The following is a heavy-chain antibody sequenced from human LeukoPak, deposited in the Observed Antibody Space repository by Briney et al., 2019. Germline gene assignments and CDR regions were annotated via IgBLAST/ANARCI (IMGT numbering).Heavy chain of an antibody. Sequence: SETLSLTCTVSGGSISSGGYYWSWIRQHPGRGLEWIGYIYYSGSAYYNPSLKSRVTISVDTSKNQFSLKLSSVTAADTAVYYCARGRYYGSGPQLGNYFDYWGQGTLVTVSS. CDR2: IYYSGSA. CDR1: GGSISSGGYY. J-gene: IGHJ4*02. V-gene: IGHV4-31*03. CDR3: ARGRYYGSGPQLGNYFDY. D-gene: IGHD3-10*01.